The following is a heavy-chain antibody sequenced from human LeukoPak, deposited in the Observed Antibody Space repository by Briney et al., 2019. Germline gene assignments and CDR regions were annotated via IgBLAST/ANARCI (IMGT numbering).Heavy chain of an antibody. J-gene: IGHJ4*02. CDR3: ARATVGTVEFDQ. D-gene: IGHD5-12*01. CDR2: MHYSGST. Sequence: AETLSLTCTVSGGSISSASHYWGWIRQPPGKGLEWIGSMHYSGSTYYNPSLKSRVTISVDTSKNQFSLKLHSMTAADSAVYYCARATVGTVEFDQWGQGTLVTVSS. V-gene: IGHV4-39*07. CDR1: GGSISSASHY.